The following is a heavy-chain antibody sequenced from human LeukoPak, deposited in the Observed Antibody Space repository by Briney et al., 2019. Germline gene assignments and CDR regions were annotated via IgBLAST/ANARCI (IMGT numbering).Heavy chain of an antibody. D-gene: IGHD5-18*01. CDR3: ARGGDRGYNFFDY. CDR2: IGGSGGST. V-gene: IGHV3-23*01. J-gene: IGHJ4*02. Sequence: GGSLRLSCAASGFTFSSYAMSWVRQAPGKGLEWVSTIGGSGGSTYYADSVKGRFTISRDNSKNSLYLQMNSRRAEDTAVYYCARGGDRGYNFFDYWGQGTLVTVSS. CDR1: GFTFSSYA.